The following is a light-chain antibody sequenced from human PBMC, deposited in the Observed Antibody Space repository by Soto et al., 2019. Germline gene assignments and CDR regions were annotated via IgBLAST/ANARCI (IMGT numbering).Light chain of an antibody. CDR1: NSDVGGYNY. V-gene: IGLV2-14*03. CDR3: SSYTSNTTSHV. J-gene: IGLJ1*01. CDR2: YVS. Sequence: QSVLAQPASVSESPGQSITISCTGTNSDVGGYNYVSWYQQHPGKVPKLMIYYVSNRPSGVSNRFSRSKSGNSASLTISGLQAEDTADYYCSSYTSNTTSHVFGTGTQGTVL.